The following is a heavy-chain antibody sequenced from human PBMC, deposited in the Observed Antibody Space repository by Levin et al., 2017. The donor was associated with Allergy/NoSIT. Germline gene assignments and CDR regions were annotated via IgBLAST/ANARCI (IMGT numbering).Heavy chain of an antibody. CDR2: INWDGVRI. V-gene: IGHV3-9*01. Sequence: AGGSLRLSCAASGFTFDDYSMHWVRQAPGKGLEWVSGINWDGVRIAYAESVKGRFTITRDNAKKSLFLQMNSLRPEDSALYYCAKGTLTTIWWGDLGHWGQGSLVTVSS. J-gene: IGHJ4*01. CDR3: AKGTLTTIWWGDLGH. CDR1: GFTFDDYS. D-gene: IGHD3-3*01.